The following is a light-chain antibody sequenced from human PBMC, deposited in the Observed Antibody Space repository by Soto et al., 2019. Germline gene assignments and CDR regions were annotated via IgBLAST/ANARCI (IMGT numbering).Light chain of an antibody. CDR3: SSYSSSRPSV. Sequence: QSALTQPASVSGSPGQSITISCTGTDSDIGSYDYVSWYQQNPGKAPKLLIYEVATRPSGVSHRFSGSKSANTASLTISGLQGYDEADYYCSSYSSSRPSVFGGVTKLTVL. CDR1: DSDIGSYDY. V-gene: IGLV2-14*01. J-gene: IGLJ2*01. CDR2: EVA.